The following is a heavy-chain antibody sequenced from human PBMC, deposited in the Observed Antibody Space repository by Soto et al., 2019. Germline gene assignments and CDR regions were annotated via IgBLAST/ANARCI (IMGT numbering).Heavy chain of an antibody. CDR2: IIPIFGTA. CDR3: ARDCTNGVCYSYYYYGMDV. Sequence: QVQLVQSGAEVKKPGSSVKVSCKASGGTFSSYAISWGRQAPGQGLEWMGGIIPIFGTANYAQKFQGRVTITADESTSTAYMELSSLRSEDTAVYYCARDCTNGVCYSYYYYGMDVWGQGTTVTVSS. J-gene: IGHJ6*02. CDR1: GGTFSSYA. V-gene: IGHV1-69*01. D-gene: IGHD2-8*01.